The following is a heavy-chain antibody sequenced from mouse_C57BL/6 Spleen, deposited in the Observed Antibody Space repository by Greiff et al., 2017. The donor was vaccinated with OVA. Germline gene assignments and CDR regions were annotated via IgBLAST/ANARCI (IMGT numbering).Heavy chain of an antibody. V-gene: IGHV14-4*01. D-gene: IGHD2-3*01. CDR1: GFNIKDDY. Sequence: VQLQQSGAELVRPGASVKLSCTASGFNIKDDYMHWVKQRPEQGLEWIGWIDPENGDTENASKFQGKATITADTSSNTAYLQLSSLTSEDTAVYYCTTDGYYEAYWGQGTLVTVSA. CDR3: TTDGYYEAY. J-gene: IGHJ3*01. CDR2: IDPENGDT.